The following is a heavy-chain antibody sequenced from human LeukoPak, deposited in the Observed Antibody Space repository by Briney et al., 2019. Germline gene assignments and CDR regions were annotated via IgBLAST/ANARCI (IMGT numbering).Heavy chain of an antibody. Sequence: SETLSLTCTVSVGSISSGCYYWSWIRQHPGKGLEWIVYIYYSGSTYYNLSLKSRVTISVDTSKNQFSLKLSSVTAADTAVYYCARLDDSSGYYPYYFDYWGQGTLVTVSS. CDR1: VGSISSGCYY. V-gene: IGHV4-31*03. CDR2: IYYSGST. J-gene: IGHJ4*02. D-gene: IGHD3-22*01. CDR3: ARLDDSSGYYPYYFDY.